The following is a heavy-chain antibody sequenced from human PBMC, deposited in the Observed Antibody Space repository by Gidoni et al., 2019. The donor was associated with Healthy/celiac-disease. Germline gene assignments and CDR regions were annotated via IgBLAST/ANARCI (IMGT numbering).Heavy chain of an antibody. CDR1: GYTFTSYG. CDR2: TSAYNGNT. V-gene: IGHV1-18*01. Sequence: QVQRVLSGAEVNTPGASVKVSCKASGYTFTSYGISWVRQAPGQGLEWMGWTSAYNGNTNYAQKLQGRVTMTTDTSTSTAYMELRGLRSDDTAGYYCARDGSGSYPTNWFDPWGQGTLVTVSS. D-gene: IGHD3-10*01. CDR3: ARDGSGSYPTNWFDP. J-gene: IGHJ5*02.